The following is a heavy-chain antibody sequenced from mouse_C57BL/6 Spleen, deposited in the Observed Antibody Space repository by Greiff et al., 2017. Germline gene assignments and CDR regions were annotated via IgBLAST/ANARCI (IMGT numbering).Heavy chain of an antibody. CDR2: IWRGGST. Sequence: VQLQQSGPGLVQPSQSLSITCTVSGFSLTSYGVHWVRQSPGKGLEWLGVIWRGGSTDYNAAFMSRLSITKDNSKSQVFFKMNSLQADDTAIYYCAKNWDGSSYWYFDVWGTGTTGTVSS. V-gene: IGHV2-5*01. CDR1: GFSLTSYG. D-gene: IGHD1-1*01. J-gene: IGHJ1*03. CDR3: AKNWDGSSYWYFDV.